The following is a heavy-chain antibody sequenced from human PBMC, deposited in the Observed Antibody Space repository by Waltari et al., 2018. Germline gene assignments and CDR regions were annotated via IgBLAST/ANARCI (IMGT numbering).Heavy chain of an antibody. D-gene: IGHD3-22*01. V-gene: IGHV3-48*01. CDR1: GFTFSRYS. J-gene: IGHJ3*02. CDR2: ISSSSSTI. Sequence: EVQLVDSGGGLVQPGGSLRLSCAASGFTFSRYSMNGVRQAPGKGLEWVSYISSSSSTIYYVDSVKGRFTISRDNADNSLYLQMNSLRAEDTAVYYCARGRNNGRSGYDIWGQGTMVTVSS. CDR3: ARGRNNGRSGYDI.